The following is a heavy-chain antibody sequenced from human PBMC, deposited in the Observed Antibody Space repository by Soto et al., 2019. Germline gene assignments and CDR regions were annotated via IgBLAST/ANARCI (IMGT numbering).Heavy chain of an antibody. CDR1: GGSISTTAYY. V-gene: IGHV4-39*01. CDR2: IFNRGNT. D-gene: IGHD2-15*01. CDR3: ARAGGYCSGGSCRPDAFDI. J-gene: IGHJ3*02. Sequence: SETLSLTCTVSGGSISTTAYYWDWVRQPPGKGLEWIGSIFNRGNTFYNPSLKSRVSLSTDTSKNQFSLKLSSVTAADTAVYYCARAGGYCSGGSCRPDAFDIWGQGTMVTVSS.